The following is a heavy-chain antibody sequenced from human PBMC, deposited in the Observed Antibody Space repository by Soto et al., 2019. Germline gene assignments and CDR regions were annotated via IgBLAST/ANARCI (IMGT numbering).Heavy chain of an antibody. CDR1: GFTFSSSA. CDR3: AKCSVGTVRTSGWCNWFDP. V-gene: IGHV3-23*01. Sequence: EVRLLESGGGLAQPGGSRRLSCAASGFTFSSSAMNWVRQAPGKGLEWVSSIRVGGGDTFYADSVRGRFTVSRDISMNTLYLKMNSLRAEDTAIYYCAKCSVGTVRTSGWCNWFDPWGQGTLVTVSS. D-gene: IGHD6-19*01. J-gene: IGHJ5*02. CDR2: IRVGGGDT.